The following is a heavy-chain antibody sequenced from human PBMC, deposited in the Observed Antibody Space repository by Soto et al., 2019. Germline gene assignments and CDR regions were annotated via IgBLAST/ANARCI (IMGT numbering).Heavy chain of an antibody. Sequence: QVQLVQSGAEVKKPGSSVKVSCKASVGTFSSYAISWVRQAPGQGLEWMGGIIHIFSTANYAQKVQGRVTITADESTSPAYMELSSLRSEDTGVKYCACTVDTAMSWYFDYWGQGSLVTVSS. J-gene: IGHJ4*02. CDR2: IIHIFSTA. CDR1: VGTFSSYA. D-gene: IGHD5-18*01. CDR3: ACTVDTAMSWYFDY. V-gene: IGHV1-69*01.